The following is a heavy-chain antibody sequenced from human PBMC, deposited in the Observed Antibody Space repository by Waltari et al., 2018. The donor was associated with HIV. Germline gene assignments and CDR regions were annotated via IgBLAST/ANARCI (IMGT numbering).Heavy chain of an antibody. CDR2: IKHDGSEK. Sequence: EVQLVVSGGGLAQPGGCLRLSCEASGFIFNSYWMSCVGQAPGKGLEWVANIKHDGSEKYYVDSVKGRFNISRDNAKNSLYLQMNSLRAEDTAVYYCAKGRQFTSSYTSSDYWGQGTLVTVSS. D-gene: IGHD6-6*01. J-gene: IGHJ4*02. CDR1: GFIFNSYW. CDR3: AKGRQFTSSYTSSDY. V-gene: IGHV3-7*01.